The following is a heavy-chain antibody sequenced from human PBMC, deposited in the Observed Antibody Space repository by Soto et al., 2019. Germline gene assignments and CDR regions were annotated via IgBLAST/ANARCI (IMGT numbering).Heavy chain of an antibody. D-gene: IGHD3-22*01. Sequence: QVQLVQSGAEVKKPGSSVKVSCKASGGSLSNYGISWVRQAPGQGLEWMGAIIPVFGTPNYAQKFQDRVTIPADESTTTVYMEVRSLTSEDTAVYYCPRGYATKIVVTTYYAMDVWGQGTTVTVSS. CDR2: IIPVFGTP. CDR3: PRGYATKIVVTTYYAMDV. V-gene: IGHV1-69*12. J-gene: IGHJ6*02. CDR1: GGSLSNYG.